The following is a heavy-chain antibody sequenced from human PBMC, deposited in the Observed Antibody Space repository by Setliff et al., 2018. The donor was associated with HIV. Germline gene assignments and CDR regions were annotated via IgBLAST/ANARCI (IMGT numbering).Heavy chain of an antibody. CDR2: VHYTGSS. J-gene: IGHJ6*03. V-gene: IGHV4-39*02. D-gene: IGHD3-9*01. CDR1: GVAISGSTYY. Sequence: SETLSLTCAATGVAISGSTYYWAWIRQPPGRGLQWIGSVHYTGSSYRNPSLKSRLTISIDTSRNHFSLNLTSVTGADTAVYYCAMTLRLFDWGYLDVWGKGTTVTVSS. CDR3: AMTLRLFDWGYLDV.